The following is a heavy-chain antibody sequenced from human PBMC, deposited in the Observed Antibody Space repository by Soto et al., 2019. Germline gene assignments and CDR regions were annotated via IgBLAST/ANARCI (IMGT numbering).Heavy chain of an antibody. CDR1: GITFRRHT. V-gene: IGHV3-23*01. CDR2: IDPSGANK. CDR3: VSWVSAHFDY. Sequence: GSLRLSCAASGITFRRHTMSWVRQAPGTGLEWVSTIDPSGANKNYADSVKGRFTISRDNSRNTLDLQMNSLRVGDTALYYCVSWVSAHFDYWGHGTPVTVSS. J-gene: IGHJ4*01. D-gene: IGHD3-16*01.